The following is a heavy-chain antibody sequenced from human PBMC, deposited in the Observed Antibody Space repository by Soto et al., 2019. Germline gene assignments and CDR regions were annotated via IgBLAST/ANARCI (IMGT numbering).Heavy chain of an antibody. Sequence: SQTLSLTCVISGYSVSSNSAAWNWIRQSPSRGLEWLGRTYYRSQWYNDYAVSVKGRIIINPDTSNNKFSLELSSVTAADTAVYYCTRGLFSGSSYSGSWYYFDSWGQGTMVTVSS. V-gene: IGHV6-1*01. J-gene: IGHJ4*02. D-gene: IGHD1-26*01. CDR2: TYYRSQWYN. CDR3: TRGLFSGSSYSGSWYYFDS. CDR1: GYSVSSNSAA.